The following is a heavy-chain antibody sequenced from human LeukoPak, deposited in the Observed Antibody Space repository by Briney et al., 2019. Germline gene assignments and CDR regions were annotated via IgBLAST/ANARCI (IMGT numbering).Heavy chain of an antibody. CDR2: VYTSGTS. CDR3: ASSTSLIVVVPAAYDY. Sequence: SETLSLTCTISGDSISSYYWSWIRQPAGKGLEWIGRVYTSGTSNYHPSLKSRVTMSVDTSENRFSLKLSSVTAADTAVYYCASSTSLIVVVPAAYDYWGQGTLVTVSS. D-gene: IGHD2-2*01. J-gene: IGHJ4*02. CDR1: GDSISSYY. V-gene: IGHV4-4*07.